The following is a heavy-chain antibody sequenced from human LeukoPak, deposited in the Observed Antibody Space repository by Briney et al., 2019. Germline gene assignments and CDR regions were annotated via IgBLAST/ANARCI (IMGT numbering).Heavy chain of an antibody. CDR1: GYSLNMYW. CDR2: FYPGDSDT. V-gene: IGHV5-51*01. J-gene: IGHJ4*02. CDR3: ARAWSCSGGSCYAED. D-gene: IGHD2-15*01. Sequence: GESLKISCKGSGYSLNMYWIDLVRQMPGKGLEWMGIFYPGDSDTRYSLSFQGQVTISADKSISTAYLQWSSLKPSDTAMYYCARAWSCSGGSCYAEDWGQGTLVTVSS.